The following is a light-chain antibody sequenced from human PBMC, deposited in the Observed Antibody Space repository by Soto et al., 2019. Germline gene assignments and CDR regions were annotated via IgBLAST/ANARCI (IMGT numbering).Light chain of an antibody. V-gene: IGKV3-15*01. Sequence: EIVWTQSPATLYVSPGATATLSGRARQSGTSKLAWSQQKPGQPPRLLIYGASTRATGIPARFSGGGSGTEFNLTISSLQAAAVAINYCQQYTTSPSTFGQG. CDR2: GAS. CDR3: QQYTTSPST. CDR1: QSGTSK. J-gene: IGKJ2*01.